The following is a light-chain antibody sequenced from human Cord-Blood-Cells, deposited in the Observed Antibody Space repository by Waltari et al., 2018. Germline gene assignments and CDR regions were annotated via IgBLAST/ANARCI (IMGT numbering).Light chain of an antibody. V-gene: IGLV1-47*01. CDR2: RNN. Sequence: QSVLTPPPSASRNTVQRVTISCSGSSSNSGPNYVYWYQQLPGTAPKLLFYRNNQRPAGVPDRFSGSKSGTSASLAISGLRSEDEADYYCAAWDDSLSGRVCGGGTKLTVL. J-gene: IGLJ3*02. CDR3: AAWDDSLSGRV. CDR1: SSNSGPNY.